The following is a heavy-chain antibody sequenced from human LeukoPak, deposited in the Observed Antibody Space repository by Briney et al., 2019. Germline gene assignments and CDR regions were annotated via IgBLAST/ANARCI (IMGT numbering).Heavy chain of an antibody. J-gene: IGHJ5*02. CDR1: GYTFTSYD. Sequence: ASVKVSCKASGYTFTSYDINWVRQATGQGLEWMGWMNPNSGNTGYAQKFQGRVTITRNTSISTAYMELSSLRSEDTAVYYCARVGEPYYDFWSGYYSGYWFDPWGQGTLVTVSP. CDR2: MNPNSGNT. D-gene: IGHD3-3*01. V-gene: IGHV1-8*03. CDR3: ARVGEPYYDFWSGYYSGYWFDP.